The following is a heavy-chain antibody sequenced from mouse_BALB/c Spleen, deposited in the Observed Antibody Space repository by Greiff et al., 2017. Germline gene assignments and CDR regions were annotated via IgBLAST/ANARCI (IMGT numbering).Heavy chain of an antibody. J-gene: IGHJ2*01. D-gene: IGHD1-1*01. CDR1: GFTFSSYG. CDR2: ISSGGSYT. Sequence: VQLKESGGDLVKPGGSLKLSCAASGFTFSSYGMSWVRQTPDKRLEWVATISSGGSYTYYPDSVKGRFTISRDNAKNTLYLQMSSLKSEDTAMYYCARGDGSSSFDYWGQGTTLTVSS. V-gene: IGHV5-6*01. CDR3: ARGDGSSSFDY.